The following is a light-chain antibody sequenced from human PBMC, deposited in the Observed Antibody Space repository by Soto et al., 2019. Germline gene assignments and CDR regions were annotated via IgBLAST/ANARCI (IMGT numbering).Light chain of an antibody. Sequence: EIMMTQSPATLSVSPREKATLSCRASQSVSSDLAWYQQKPGQAPRLVIYGASTRATGVPARFSGSGSGTEFTLTISSLQSEDFAVYYCQQYNNWPRTFGQGTKV. V-gene: IGKV3-15*01. J-gene: IGKJ1*01. CDR2: GAS. CDR3: QQYNNWPRT. CDR1: QSVSSD.